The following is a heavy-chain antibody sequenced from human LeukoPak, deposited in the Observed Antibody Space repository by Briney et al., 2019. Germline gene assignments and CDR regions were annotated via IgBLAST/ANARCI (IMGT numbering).Heavy chain of an antibody. CDR3: ARDKDTAMVTYYFDY. J-gene: IGHJ4*02. V-gene: IGHV1-2*02. Sequence: ASVKVTCTASGYTFTGYYMHWVRQAPGQGLEWMGWINPNSGGTNYAQKFQGRVTMTRDTSISTAYMELSRLRSDDTAVYYCARDKDTAMVTYYFDYWGQGTLVTVSS. CDR1: GYTFTGYY. CDR2: INPNSGGT. D-gene: IGHD5-18*01.